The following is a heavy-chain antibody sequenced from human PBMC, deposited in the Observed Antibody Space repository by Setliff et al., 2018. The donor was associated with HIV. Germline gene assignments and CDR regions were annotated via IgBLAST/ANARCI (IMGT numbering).Heavy chain of an antibody. CDR3: AHYYDSSGFYNSFDY. D-gene: IGHD3-22*01. J-gene: IGHJ4*02. CDR1: GFSLDTAGVG. Sequence: SGPTLVNPTQTLTLTCSFSGFSLDTAGVGVAWIRQPPGKALEWLALIYWDDDKRFSPSLSSRLTITKDTSKNQVVLTMANMDPVDTATYFCAHYYDSSGFYNSFDYWGQGALVTVSS. CDR2: IYWDDDK. V-gene: IGHV2-5*02.